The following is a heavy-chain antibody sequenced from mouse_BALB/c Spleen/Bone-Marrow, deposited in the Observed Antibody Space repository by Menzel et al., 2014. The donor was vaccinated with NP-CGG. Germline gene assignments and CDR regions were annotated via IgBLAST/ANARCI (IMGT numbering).Heavy chain of an antibody. V-gene: IGHV1-9*01. CDR3: ACGGVRGGYWYFDV. Sequence: QVQLQQSGAELMKPGASVKISCKATGYKFSSYWIEWVKQRPGHGLEWIGEILPGSGSTNYNEKFKGKATFTADTSSNTSITQLLILTSEPPAVYFCACGGVRGGYWYFDVWGAGTTVTVSS. J-gene: IGHJ1*01. CDR2: ILPGSGST. CDR1: GYKFSSYW. D-gene: IGHD1-1*02.